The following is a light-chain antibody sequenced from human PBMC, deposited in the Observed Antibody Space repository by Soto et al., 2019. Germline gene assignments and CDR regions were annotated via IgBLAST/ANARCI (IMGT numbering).Light chain of an antibody. V-gene: IGKV3-20*01. J-gene: IGKJ5*01. Sequence: EIVLTQSPGTLSLSPGERATLSCRASQTVSSSYLAWYQQKPGQAPRLLIYGSSSRATGIPDKFSGSGSGIDFTLTISRLEPEDFAVHYCQQYGSSLSITFGQGTRLAIK. CDR2: GSS. CDR3: QQYGSSLSIT. CDR1: QTVSSSY.